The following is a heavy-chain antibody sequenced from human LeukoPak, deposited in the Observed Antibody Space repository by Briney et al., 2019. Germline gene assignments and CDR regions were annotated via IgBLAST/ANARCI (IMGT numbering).Heavy chain of an antibody. CDR2: INPSGGST. CDR3: ARGGNSYGRATYYYYYMDV. J-gene: IGHJ6*03. Sequence: ASVKVSCKASGYIFTSYYMHWVRQAPGQGLEWMGIINPSGGSTSYAQKFQGRVTMTRDTSTSTVYMELSSLRSEDTAVYYCARGGNSYGRATYYYYYMDVWGKGTTVTVSS. D-gene: IGHD5-18*01. V-gene: IGHV1-46*03. CDR1: GYIFTSYY.